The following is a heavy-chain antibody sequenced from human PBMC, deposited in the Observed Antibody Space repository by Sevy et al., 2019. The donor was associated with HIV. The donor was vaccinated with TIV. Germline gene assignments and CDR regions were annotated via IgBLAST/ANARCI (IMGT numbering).Heavy chain of an antibody. D-gene: IGHD2-15*01. J-gene: IGHJ4*02. CDR3: AKVDLKDRTDCSGGSCYSETAFDY. Sequence: GGSLRLSCADSGFTFSSYAMSWVRQAPGKGLEWVSALSGSGGSTYYADSVKGRFTISSDNSKNTLYLQMNSLRAEDTAVYYCAKVDLKDRTDCSGGSCYSETAFDYWGQGTLVTVSS. CDR2: LSGSGGST. CDR1: GFTFSSYA. V-gene: IGHV3-23*01.